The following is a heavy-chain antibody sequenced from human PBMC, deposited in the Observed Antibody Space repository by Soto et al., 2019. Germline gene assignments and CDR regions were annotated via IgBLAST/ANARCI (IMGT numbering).Heavy chain of an antibody. J-gene: IGHJ6*02. CDR2: ISGSGTYT. CDR1: GSTFKNYA. D-gene: IGHD3-10*01. CDR3: AKESMLWFGPHYGMXV. V-gene: IGHV3-23*01. Sequence: GGSLRLSCAVSGSTFKNYAMTWVRQAPGKGLEWVSTISGSGTYTYYADSVKGRFTISRDNSKNTLYLQMNSLRAEDTAVYYCAKESMLWFGPHYGMXVWGQGTTVTVSS.